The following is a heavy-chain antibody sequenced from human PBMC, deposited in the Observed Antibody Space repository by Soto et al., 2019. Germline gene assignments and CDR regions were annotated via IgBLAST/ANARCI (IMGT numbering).Heavy chain of an antibody. Sequence: PSETLSLTCAVYGGSFSGYYWSWIRQPPGKGLEWIGEINHSGSTNYNPSLKSRVTISVDTSKNQFSLKLSSVTAADTAVYYCARVRVRWENVLRYFDWGKYYMDVWGKGTTVTVSS. CDR1: GGSFSGYY. CDR2: INHSGST. CDR3: ARVRVRWENVLRYFDWGKYYMDV. D-gene: IGHD3-9*01. J-gene: IGHJ6*03. V-gene: IGHV4-34*01.